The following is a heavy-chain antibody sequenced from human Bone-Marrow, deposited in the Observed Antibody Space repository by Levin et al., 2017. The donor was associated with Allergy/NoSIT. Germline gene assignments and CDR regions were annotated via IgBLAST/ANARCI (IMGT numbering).Heavy chain of an antibody. CDR2: INPNSGGT. CDR1: GYTFTGYY. CDR3: ARAGYSYGPNDYGMDV. J-gene: IGHJ6*02. Sequence: GESLKISCKASGYTFTGYYMHWVRQAPGQGLEWMGWINPNSGGTNYAQKFQGRVTMTRDTSISTAYMELSRLRSDDTAVYYCARAGYSYGPNDYGMDVWGQGTTVTVSS. V-gene: IGHV1-2*02. D-gene: IGHD5-18*01.